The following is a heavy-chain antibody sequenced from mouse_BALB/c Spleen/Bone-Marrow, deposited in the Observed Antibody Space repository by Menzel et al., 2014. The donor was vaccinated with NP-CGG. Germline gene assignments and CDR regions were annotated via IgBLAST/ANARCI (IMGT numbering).Heavy chain of an antibody. CDR1: GFTFSSFG. J-gene: IGHJ4*01. V-gene: IGHV5-17*02. Sequence: EVKLVESGGGLVQPGGSRKLSCAASGFTFSSFGMHWVRQAPEKGLEWVAYISSGSSTIYYADTVKGRFTISRDNPKNTLFRQMTSLRSEDTAMYYCARWRYGYAMDYWGQGTSVTVSS. D-gene: IGHD2-14*01. CDR2: ISSGSSTI. CDR3: ARWRYGYAMDY.